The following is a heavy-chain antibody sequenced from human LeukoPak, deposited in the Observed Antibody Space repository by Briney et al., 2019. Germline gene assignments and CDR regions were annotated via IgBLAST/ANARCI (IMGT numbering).Heavy chain of an antibody. V-gene: IGHV4-39*07. CDR2: IYYSGST. J-gene: IGHJ3*02. D-gene: IGHD1-26*01. CDR3: ARVGVPDAFDI. CDR1: GDSINSDDYY. Sequence: SETLSLTCAVSGDSINSDDYYWGWIRQPPGKGLEWIGNIYYSGSTSYNPSLTSRVSISLDTSKNQFSLKLTSATAADTAVYYCARVGVPDAFDIWGQGTMVTVSS.